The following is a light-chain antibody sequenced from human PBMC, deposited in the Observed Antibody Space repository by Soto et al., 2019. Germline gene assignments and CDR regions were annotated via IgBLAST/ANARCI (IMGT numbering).Light chain of an antibody. J-gene: IGKJ5*01. Sequence: EIVLTQSPGTLSLSPVERATLSFRASQSVSSSYLAWYQQKPGQAPRLLIYGASSRATGIPDRFSGSGPGTDFTLTISRLEPEDFAVYYCQQYGSSPNTFGQGTRLEIK. CDR3: QQYGSSPNT. CDR1: QSVSSSY. V-gene: IGKV3-20*01. CDR2: GAS.